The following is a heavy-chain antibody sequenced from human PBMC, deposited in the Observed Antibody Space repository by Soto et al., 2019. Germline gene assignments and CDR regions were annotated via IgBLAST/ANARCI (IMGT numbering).Heavy chain of an antibody. CDR2: IYSGGST. CDR1: GFTVSSNY. V-gene: IGHV3-53*01. CDR3: VRGASLNFDY. D-gene: IGHD1-26*01. Sequence: PGGSLRLSCAASGFTVSSNYMSWVRQAPGKGLEWVSVIYSGGSTYYADSVKGRFTISRDNAKNSLYLQMNSLRAEDTAFYYCVRGASLNFDYRGQGTLVTVSS. J-gene: IGHJ4*02.